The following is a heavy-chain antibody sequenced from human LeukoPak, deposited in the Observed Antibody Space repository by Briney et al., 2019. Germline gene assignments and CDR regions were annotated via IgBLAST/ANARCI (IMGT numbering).Heavy chain of an antibody. CDR1: GGSISSYY. CDR2: IYYSGST. V-gene: IGHV4-59*01. CDR3: ARVELRVFDY. Sequence: PSETLSLTCTVSGGSISSYYWSWIRQPPGKGLEWIGYIYYSGSTNYNPSLKSRVTISVDTSKNQFSLKLSSVTAADTAVYYCARVELRVFDYWGQGTLVTVSS. J-gene: IGHJ4*02. D-gene: IGHD1-26*01.